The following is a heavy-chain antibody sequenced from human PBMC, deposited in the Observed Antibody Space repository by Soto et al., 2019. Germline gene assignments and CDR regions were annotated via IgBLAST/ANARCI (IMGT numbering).Heavy chain of an antibody. Sequence: GGSLRLSCAASGFTFSSYAMSWVRQAPGKGLEWVSAISGSGGSTYYADSVKGRFTISRDNSKNTLYLQMNSLRAEDTAVYYCAKLSSIAARLSPDLFIDYWGQGTLVTVSS. J-gene: IGHJ4*02. CDR3: AKLSSIAARLSPDLFIDY. CDR1: GFTFSSYA. CDR2: ISGSGGST. D-gene: IGHD6-6*01. V-gene: IGHV3-23*01.